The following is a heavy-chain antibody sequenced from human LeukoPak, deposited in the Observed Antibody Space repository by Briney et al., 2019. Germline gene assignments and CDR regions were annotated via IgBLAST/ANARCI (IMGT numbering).Heavy chain of an antibody. CDR1: GGTFSSYA. Sequence: GSVKVSCKASGGTFSSYAISGVRQAPGQGGERMGWMKPNSGNTGYAQKSQGRVTMTRNTSISTAYMELSSLRSEDTAVYYCARGVFYGDYVGDYYYMDVWGKGTTVTVSS. V-gene: IGHV1-8*02. J-gene: IGHJ6*03. D-gene: IGHD4-17*01. CDR3: ARGVFYGDYVGDYYYMDV. CDR2: MKPNSGNT.